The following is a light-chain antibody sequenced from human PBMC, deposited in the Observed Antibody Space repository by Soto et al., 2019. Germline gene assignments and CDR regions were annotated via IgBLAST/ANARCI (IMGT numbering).Light chain of an antibody. V-gene: IGKV4-1*01. CDR2: WAS. CDR3: QQYYSNPFT. CDR1: QSVLHSSNNKNY. Sequence: DIVMTQSPDSLAVSLGERATINCKSSQSVLHSSNNKNYLAWYQQKPGQPPKLLIYWASTRESGVPDRFSASGSGTDFTLSISSLQAEDVAVYYCQQYYSNPFTFGPGTKVDI. J-gene: IGKJ3*01.